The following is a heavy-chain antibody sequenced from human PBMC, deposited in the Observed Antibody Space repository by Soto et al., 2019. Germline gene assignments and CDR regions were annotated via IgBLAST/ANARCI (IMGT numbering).Heavy chain of an antibody. CDR3: AGTTSHHWLYMDV. CDR1: GDSVSRNSAA. V-gene: IGHV6-1*01. J-gene: IGHJ6*03. Sequence: SQTLSLTCAISGDSVSRNSAACNWIRLSPSRGLEWLARTYYRSRWYNDYAVSVRSRITVNADTSKNQFSLQLTSVTPEDTAIYFCAGTTSHHWLYMDVWGRGTTVTVSS. CDR2: TYYRSRWYN. D-gene: IGHD1-1*01.